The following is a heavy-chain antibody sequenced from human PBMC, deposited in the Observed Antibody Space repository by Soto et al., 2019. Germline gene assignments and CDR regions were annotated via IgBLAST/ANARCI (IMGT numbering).Heavy chain of an antibody. Sequence: EVQLVESGGDLVQPGGSLRLSCAASGFTFSSYDMHWVRQAAGKGLEWVSAIGTAGDPYYTDSAKGRFTISRENAQNSLFLQMNSLRAGDTAVYYCARGSFGAGSFRAYMDVGGRGTTVTVSS. CDR3: ARGSFGAGSFRAYMDV. CDR1: GFTFSSYD. V-gene: IGHV3-13*05. J-gene: IGHJ6*03. D-gene: IGHD3-10*01. CDR2: IGTAGDP.